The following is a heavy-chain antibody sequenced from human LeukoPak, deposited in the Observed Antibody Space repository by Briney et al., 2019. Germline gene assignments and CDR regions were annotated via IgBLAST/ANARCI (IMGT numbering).Heavy chain of an antibody. CDR1: GGTFSSYA. CDR2: IIPIFGTA. V-gene: IGHV1-69*06. D-gene: IGHD3-22*01. CDR3: AREYYYDSSGYYYPDAFDI. J-gene: IGHJ3*02. Sequence: ASVKVSCKASGGTFSSYAISWVRQAPGQGLEWMGRIIPIFGTANYAQKFQGRVTITADKSTSTAYMELSSLRSEDTAVYYCAREYYYDSSGYYYPDAFDIWGQGTMVTVSS.